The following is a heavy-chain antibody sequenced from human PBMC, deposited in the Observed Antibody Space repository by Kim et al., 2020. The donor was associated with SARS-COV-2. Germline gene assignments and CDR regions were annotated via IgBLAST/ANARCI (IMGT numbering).Heavy chain of an antibody. CDR3: ARGTTRPGKAFDI. D-gene: IGHD4-17*01. V-gene: IGHV4-59*13. Sequence: SETLSLTCTVSGGSISYYYWSWIRQPPGKGLEWIGYIYYSGSTYYNPSLKSRVTISVDTSKNQFSLKLSSVTAADTAVYYCARGTTRPGKAFDIWGHGTMVTVSS. CDR1: GGSISYYY. CDR2: IYYSGST. J-gene: IGHJ3*02.